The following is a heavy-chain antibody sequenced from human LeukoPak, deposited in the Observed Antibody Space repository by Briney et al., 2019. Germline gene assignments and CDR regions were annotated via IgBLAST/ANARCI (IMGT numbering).Heavy chain of an antibody. Sequence: ASVKVSCKASGYTFTGYYMHWVRQAPGQGLEWMGWINPSSGGTNYAQKFQGRVTMTSDTSISTAYMELSRLRSDDTAVYYCAREVKKGRGYSYGTSDDAFDIWGQGTMVTVSS. CDR2: INPSSGGT. CDR3: AREVKKGRGYSYGTSDDAFDI. D-gene: IGHD5-18*01. J-gene: IGHJ3*02. V-gene: IGHV1-2*02. CDR1: GYTFTGYY.